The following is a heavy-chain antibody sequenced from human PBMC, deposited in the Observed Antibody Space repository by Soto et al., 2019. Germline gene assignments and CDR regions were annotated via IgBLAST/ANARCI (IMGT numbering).Heavy chain of an antibody. CDR3: ARHGMGATRYYFDY. D-gene: IGHD1-26*01. V-gene: IGHV4-39*01. J-gene: IGHJ4*02. CDR1: GGSISSSSYY. Sequence: SETLSLTCTVSGGSISSSSYYWGWIRQPPGKGLEWIGSIYYSGSTYYNPSLKSRVTISVDTSKNQFSLKLSSVTAADTAVYYCARHGMGATRYYFDYWGQGTLVTVSS. CDR2: IYYSGST.